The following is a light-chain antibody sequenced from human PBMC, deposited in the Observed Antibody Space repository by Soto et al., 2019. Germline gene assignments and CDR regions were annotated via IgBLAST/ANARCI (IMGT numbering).Light chain of an antibody. J-gene: IGKJ2*02. Sequence: EIVMTQFPATLSVSPGERATLSCRASQSVSANLAWYQHKPGQAPRLLIYGPSTRATGIPARFSGSGSGTEFTLTISSLQSEDFAVYYCQQYNNWPPGTFGQGTKLEI. CDR1: QSVSAN. V-gene: IGKV3D-15*01. CDR2: GPS. CDR3: QQYNNWPPGT.